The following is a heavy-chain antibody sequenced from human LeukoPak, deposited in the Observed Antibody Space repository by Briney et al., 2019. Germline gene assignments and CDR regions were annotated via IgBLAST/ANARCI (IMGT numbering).Heavy chain of an antibody. Sequence: TASETLSLTCAVYDKYFSGYFWNWIRQPPGKGLEWIGEINHSGSTKYNPSLESRVTISVDTSKSQFSLKLNSVTAADTAVYYCARGVTKWSPGYSYGSLDYWGQGTLVTVSS. CDR3: ARGVTKWSPGYSYGSLDY. V-gene: IGHV4-34*01. J-gene: IGHJ4*02. CDR1: DKYFSGYF. D-gene: IGHD5-18*01. CDR2: INHSGST.